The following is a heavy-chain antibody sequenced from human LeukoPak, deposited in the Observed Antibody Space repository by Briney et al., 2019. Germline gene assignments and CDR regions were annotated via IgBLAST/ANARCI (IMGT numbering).Heavy chain of an antibody. CDR1: GYTFTGYY. CDR3: ARDPYVEMATIISYAFDI. CDR2: INPNSGGT. Sequence: ASVKVSCKASGYTFTGYYMHWVRQAPGQGLEWMGWINPNSGGTNYAQKFQGRVTMTRDTSISTAYMELSRLRSDDTAVYYCARDPYVEMATIISYAFDIWGQGTMVTVSS. J-gene: IGHJ3*02. D-gene: IGHD5-24*01. V-gene: IGHV1-2*02.